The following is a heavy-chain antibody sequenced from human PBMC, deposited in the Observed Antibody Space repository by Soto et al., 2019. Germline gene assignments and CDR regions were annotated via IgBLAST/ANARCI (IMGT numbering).Heavy chain of an antibody. CDR3: ARGQEGVVATH. D-gene: IGHD2-15*01. Sequence: QVQLQQWGAGLLKPSETLSLTCAVNGGSFTGYYWSWVRQPPGKGLEWIGEIKDGGSTNYSPSLRSRVTLSADTSKKPFSLKVTSVTAADTAVYACARGQEGVVATHWDQGTLVTVSS. J-gene: IGHJ4*02. CDR1: GGSFTGYY. CDR2: IKDGGST. V-gene: IGHV4-34*01.